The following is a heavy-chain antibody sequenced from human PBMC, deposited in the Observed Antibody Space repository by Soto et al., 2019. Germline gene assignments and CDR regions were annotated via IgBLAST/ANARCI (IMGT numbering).Heavy chain of an antibody. J-gene: IGHJ4*02. CDR2: IYYSGST. CDR3: ARAPVVTHSDRFDY. Sequence: PSETLSLTCTVSGGSISSYYWSWIRQPPGKGLEWIGYIYYSGSTNYNPSLKSRVTISVDTSKNQFSLKLSSVTAADTAVYYCARAPVVTHSDRFDYWGQGTLVTVSS. CDR1: GGSISSYY. V-gene: IGHV4-59*01. D-gene: IGHD2-15*01.